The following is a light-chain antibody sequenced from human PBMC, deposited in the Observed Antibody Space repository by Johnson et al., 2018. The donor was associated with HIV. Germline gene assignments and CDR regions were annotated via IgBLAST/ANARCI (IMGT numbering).Light chain of an antibody. CDR3: GTWDSSLSAHYV. J-gene: IGLJ1*01. Sequence: QSVLTQPPSMSAAPGQKVTISCSGSSSNIGKNYVSWYQQLPGTAPKLLIYENNKRPSGIPDRFSGSKSGTSATLGISGLQTGDEADYYCGTWDSSLSAHYVFGTGTKITVL. V-gene: IGLV1-51*02. CDR2: ENN. CDR1: SSNIGKNY.